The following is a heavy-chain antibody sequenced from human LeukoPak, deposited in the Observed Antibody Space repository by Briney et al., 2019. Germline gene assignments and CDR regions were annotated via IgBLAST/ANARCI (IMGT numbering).Heavy chain of an antibody. CDR1: GFTFSSYG. V-gene: IGHV3-23*01. CDR2: IGGRGGSA. D-gene: IGHD1-14*01. CDR3: AKIFSPGYFDY. Sequence: GGSLRLSCAASGFTFSSYGMSWVRQAPGKGLEWVSSIGGRGGSAYYADSVKGRFTISRDNSKNTLYLQMNSLRAEDTAVYYCAKIFSPGYFDYWGQGTLVTVSS. J-gene: IGHJ4*02.